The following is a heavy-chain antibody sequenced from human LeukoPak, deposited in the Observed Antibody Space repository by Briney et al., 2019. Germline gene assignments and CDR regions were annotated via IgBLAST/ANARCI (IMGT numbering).Heavy chain of an antibody. Sequence: PSETLSLTCTVSGGSISSSSYYWGWIRQPPGKGLEWIGSIYYSGSTYYNPSLKSRVTISVDTSKNQFSLKLSSVTAADTAVHYCARHGAPRYLDYIVVVVAAMDYGMDVWGQGTTVTVSS. CDR3: ARHGAPRYLDYIVVVVAAMDYGMDV. J-gene: IGHJ6*02. D-gene: IGHD2-15*01. CDR1: GGSISSSSYY. CDR2: IYYSGST. V-gene: IGHV4-39*01.